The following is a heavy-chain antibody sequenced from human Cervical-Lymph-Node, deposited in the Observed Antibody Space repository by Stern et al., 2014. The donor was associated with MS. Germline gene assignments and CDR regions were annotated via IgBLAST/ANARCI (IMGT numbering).Heavy chain of an antibody. V-gene: IGHV1-18*01. CDR2: ISGYKGET. D-gene: IGHD1-14*01. CDR1: GYTFTNYG. Sequence: QDQLVQSGGEVKEPGASVNVSCKTSGYTFTNYGIAWVRQAPGQGLEWMGWISGYKGETHYAQKVQGRVTMTRDTSTSTAYMELRSLTSDDTAVYYCATTPLSGFDYWGQGALVTVSS. CDR3: ATTPLSGFDY. J-gene: IGHJ4*02.